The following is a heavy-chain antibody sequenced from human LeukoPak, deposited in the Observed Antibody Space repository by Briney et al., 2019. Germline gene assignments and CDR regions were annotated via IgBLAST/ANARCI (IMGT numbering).Heavy chain of an antibody. J-gene: IGHJ3*02. CDR1: GGSISSNY. CDR2: IYTSGRA. Sequence: SETLSLTCTVSGGSISSNYWSRIRQPAGKGLEWIGRIYTSGRANYNPSLKSRVTMSVDTSKNQFSLKLSSVTAADTAVYYCARNWNGYDYNFGDAFDIWGQGTMVTVSS. V-gene: IGHV4-4*07. D-gene: IGHD5-24*01. CDR3: ARNWNGYDYNFGDAFDI.